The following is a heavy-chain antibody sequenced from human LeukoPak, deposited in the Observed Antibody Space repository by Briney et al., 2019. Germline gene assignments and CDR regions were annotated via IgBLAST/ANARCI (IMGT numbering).Heavy chain of an antibody. CDR1: GFTVSSNY. V-gene: IGHV3-66*01. CDR2: IYSGGST. CDR3: ARSAVRGVACDY. Sequence: HPGGSLRLSCAASGFTVSSNYMSWVRQAPGKGLEWVSVIYSGGSTYYADSVKGRFTISRDNAKNTLFLDMHSLRPGDSAVYYCARSAVRGVACDYWGQGTLLTVSS. J-gene: IGHJ4*02. D-gene: IGHD3-10*01.